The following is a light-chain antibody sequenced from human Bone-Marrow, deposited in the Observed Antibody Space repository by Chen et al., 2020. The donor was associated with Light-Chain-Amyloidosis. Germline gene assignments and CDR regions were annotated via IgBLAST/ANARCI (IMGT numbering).Light chain of an antibody. Sequence: QSVLTQPPSASGTPGQRVNISCSGNSSNVGGITVNWYQQVPVTAPTRLIYSNNTRPSWVPDRFSGSKSGTSASLAISGLQSDDEADYYCAHWDDCMMVLLFGVGTKLTVL. CDR1: SSNVGGIT. V-gene: IGLV1-44*01. CDR3: AHWDDCMMVLL. CDR2: SNN. J-gene: IGLJ3*02.